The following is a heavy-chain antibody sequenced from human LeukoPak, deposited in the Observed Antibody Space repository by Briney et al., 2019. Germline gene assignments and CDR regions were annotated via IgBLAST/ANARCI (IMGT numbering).Heavy chain of an antibody. CDR3: ARGLSGRRYYFDY. V-gene: IGHV4-34*01. CDR2: INHSGST. Sequence: SETLSFTCAVYGGSFSGYYWSWIRQPPGKGLEWIGEINHSGSTNYNPSLKSRVTISVDTSKNQFSLKLSSVTAADTAVYYCARGLSGRRYYFDYWGQGTLVTVSS. D-gene: IGHD6-19*01. J-gene: IGHJ4*02. CDR1: GGSFSGYY.